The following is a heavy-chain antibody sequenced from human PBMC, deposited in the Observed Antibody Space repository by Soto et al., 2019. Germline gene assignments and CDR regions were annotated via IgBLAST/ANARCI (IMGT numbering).Heavy chain of an antibody. J-gene: IGHJ4*02. CDR3: AIVHRDDSSGYYLAFDY. Sequence: QVQLQESGPGLVKPSQTLSLTCTVSGGSISSGDYYWSWIRQPPGKGLEWIGYIYYSGSTYYNPSLQSRVTISVDASKNQFSLKLSSVTAADTAVYYCAIVHRDDSSGYYLAFDYWGQGTLVTVSS. D-gene: IGHD3-22*01. V-gene: IGHV4-30-4*01. CDR2: IYYSGST. CDR1: GGSISSGDYY.